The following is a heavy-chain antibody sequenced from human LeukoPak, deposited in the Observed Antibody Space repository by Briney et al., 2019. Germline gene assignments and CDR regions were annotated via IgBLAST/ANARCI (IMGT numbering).Heavy chain of an antibody. V-gene: IGHV1-18*01. J-gene: IGHJ6*03. CDR3: AKHGHYGSGSYYYYYMDV. D-gene: IGHD3-10*01. CDR1: GGTFSSYA. Sequence: ASVKVSCKASGGTFSSYAISWVRQAPGQGLEWMGWISAYNGNTNYAQKLQGRVTMTTDTSTSTAYMELRSLRSDDTAVYYCAKHGHYGSGSYYYYYMDVWGKGTTVTISS. CDR2: ISAYNGNT.